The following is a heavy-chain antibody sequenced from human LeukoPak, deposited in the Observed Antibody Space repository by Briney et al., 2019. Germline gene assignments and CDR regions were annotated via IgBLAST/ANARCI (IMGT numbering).Heavy chain of an antibody. CDR3: AKRGYSSSWYLPHFDY. CDR2: ISSSSSYI. J-gene: IGHJ4*02. V-gene: IGHV3-21*04. D-gene: IGHD6-13*01. Sequence: SGGSLRLSCAASGFTFSSYSMNWVRQAPGKGLEWVSSISSSSSYIYYADSVKGRFTISRDNAKNSLYLQMNSLRAEDTAVYYCAKRGYSSSWYLPHFDYWGQGTLVTVSS. CDR1: GFTFSSYS.